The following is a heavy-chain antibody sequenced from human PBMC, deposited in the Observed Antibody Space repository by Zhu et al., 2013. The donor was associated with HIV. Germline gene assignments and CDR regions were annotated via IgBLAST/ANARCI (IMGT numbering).Heavy chain of an antibody. D-gene: IGHD6-13*01. V-gene: IGHV1-8*01. J-gene: IGHJ4*02. Sequence: QVQLVQSGAEVKKPGASVKVSCKASGYTFTSYDINWVRQATGQGLEWMGWMNPNSGGTNYAQKFQGRVTMTRDTSITTAYMDLSSLRSEDTAVYYCARDADSSSWFSYGYWGQGTLVTVSS. CDR1: GYTFTSYD. CDR3: ARDADSSSWFSYGY. CDR2: MNPNSGGT.